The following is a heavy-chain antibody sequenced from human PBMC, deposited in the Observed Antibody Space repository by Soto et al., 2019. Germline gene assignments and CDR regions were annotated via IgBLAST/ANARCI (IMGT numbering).Heavy chain of an antibody. J-gene: IGHJ6*02. CDR2: IIPIFGTA. Sequence: SVKVSCKASGGTFSSYAISWVRQAPGQGLEWMGGIIPIFGTANYAQKFQGRVTITADKSTSTAYMELSSLRSEDTAVYYCARVGDDSSVGHYYGMDVWGQGTTVTVSS. D-gene: IGHD3-22*01. V-gene: IGHV1-69*06. CDR3: ARVGDDSSVGHYYGMDV. CDR1: GGTFSSYA.